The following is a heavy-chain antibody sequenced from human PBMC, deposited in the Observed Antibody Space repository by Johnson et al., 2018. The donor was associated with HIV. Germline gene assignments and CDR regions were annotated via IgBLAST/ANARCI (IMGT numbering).Heavy chain of an antibody. Sequence: EKLVESGGGLVQPGRSLRLSCIASGFTFGDYALSWFRQAPGNGLEWVGFIRSIDYGGTTEYAASAKDRFNIFRNDSKNIAYLQLRNLKTEDTAVYFCARVRSKGFRPDAFDIRGQVAVVTVSS. CDR1: GFTFGDYA. CDR2: IRSIDYGGTT. D-gene: IGHD2-15*01. J-gene: IGHJ3*02. V-gene: IGHV3-49*03. CDR3: ARVRSKGFRPDAFDI.